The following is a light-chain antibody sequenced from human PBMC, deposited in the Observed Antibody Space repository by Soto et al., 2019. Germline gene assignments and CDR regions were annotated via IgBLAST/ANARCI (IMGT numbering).Light chain of an antibody. CDR1: QSVSSTD. Sequence: EIVLTQSPGTLSLSPGDRGTLSCRASQSVSSTDLAWYQQKPGQAPRLLIYGASTRATGIPDRFSGSGSGTDFTLTISRLEPEDFAVYYCQHYGSSPTFGQGTKVDIK. CDR3: QHYGSSPT. J-gene: IGKJ1*01. V-gene: IGKV3-20*01. CDR2: GAS.